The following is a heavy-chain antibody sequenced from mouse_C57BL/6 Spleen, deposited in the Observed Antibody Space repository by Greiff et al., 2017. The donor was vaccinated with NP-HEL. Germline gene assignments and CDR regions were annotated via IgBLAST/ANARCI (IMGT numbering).Heavy chain of an antibody. CDR3: TRARTPYAMDY. CDR2: ISSGGDYI. Sequence: EVMLVESGEGLVKPGGSLKLSCAASGFTFSSYAMSWVRQTPEKRLEWVAYISSGGDYIYYADTVKGRFTISRDNARNTLYLQMSSLKSEDTAMYYCTRARTPYAMDYWGQGTSVTVSS. J-gene: IGHJ4*01. CDR1: GFTFSSYA. V-gene: IGHV5-9-1*02.